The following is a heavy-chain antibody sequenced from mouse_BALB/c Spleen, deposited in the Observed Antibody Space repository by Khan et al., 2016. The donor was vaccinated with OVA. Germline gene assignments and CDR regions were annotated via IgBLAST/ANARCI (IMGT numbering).Heavy chain of an antibody. Sequence: QVQLQQSGPELVKPGASVKISCKASGYTFTAYDINWVKQRPGQGLEWIGWIYPGDGSTKYNEDFKGKATLTADRSSNTAYMQLSSLPSENSAVYCCAREGLRGVAIDYWGQGTSVSVSA. CDR1: GYTFTAYD. D-gene: IGHD2-4*01. CDR3: AREGLRGVAIDY. V-gene: IGHV1S56*01. CDR2: IYPGDGST. J-gene: IGHJ4*01.